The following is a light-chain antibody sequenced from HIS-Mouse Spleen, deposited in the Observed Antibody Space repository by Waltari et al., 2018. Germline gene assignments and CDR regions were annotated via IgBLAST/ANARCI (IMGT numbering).Light chain of an antibody. Sequence: QTVVTQEPSFSVSPGGTVTLTCGLSSGSVSTSYYPSWYQQTPGQAPRTLIYSTSTRSSWVPDRFSGAILGNKAALTITGAQADGESDYYCVLYMGSGIWVFGGGTKLTVL. V-gene: IGLV8-61*01. CDR2: STS. CDR3: VLYMGSGIWV. CDR1: SGSVSTSYY. J-gene: IGLJ3*02.